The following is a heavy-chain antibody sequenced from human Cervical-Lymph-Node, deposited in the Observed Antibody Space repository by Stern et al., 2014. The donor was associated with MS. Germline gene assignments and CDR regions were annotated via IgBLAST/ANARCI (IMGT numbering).Heavy chain of an antibody. CDR1: GFTFRISN. J-gene: IGHJ4*02. CDR3: ARDGSPQISGRDPDN. D-gene: IGHD1-26*01. CDR2: ISTGSSFI. V-gene: IGHV3-21*01. Sequence: EVQLVESGGGLVKPGGSLRLSCVASGFTFRISNMHWVRQAPGKGLEEVSSISTGSSFIFYADSVKVRFTISRDNAENSLFLQMTSLRADDTAVYFCARDGSPQISGRDPDNWGQGTLVTVSS.